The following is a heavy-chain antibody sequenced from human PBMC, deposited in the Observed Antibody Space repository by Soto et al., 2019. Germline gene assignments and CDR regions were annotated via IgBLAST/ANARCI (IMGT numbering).Heavy chain of an antibody. CDR3: ARAHDYYDSSGYNDGMDV. J-gene: IGHJ6*02. V-gene: IGHV6-1*01. CDR1: GDSVSSNSAA. CDR2: TYYRSKWYN. Sequence: SQTLSLTCAISGDSVSSNSAAWNWIRQSPSRGLEWLGRTYYRSKWYNDYAVSVKSRITINPDTSKNQFSLQLNSVTPEDTAVYYCARAHDYYDSSGYNDGMDVWGQGNTVTVSS. D-gene: IGHD3-22*01.